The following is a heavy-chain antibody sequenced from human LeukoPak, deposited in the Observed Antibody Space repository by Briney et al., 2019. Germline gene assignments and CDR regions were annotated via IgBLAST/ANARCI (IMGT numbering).Heavy chain of an antibody. J-gene: IGHJ6*02. V-gene: IGHV3-23*01. CDR2: ISGSGGST. D-gene: IGHD6-13*01. CDR1: GFTFSSYA. Sequence: GGSLGLSCAASGFTFSSYAMSWVRQAPGKGLEWVSAISGSGGSTYYADSVKGRFTISRDNSKNTLYLQMNSLRAEDTAVYYCAKDVTAGTVYYYGMDVWGQGTTVTVSS. CDR3: AKDVTAGTVYYYGMDV.